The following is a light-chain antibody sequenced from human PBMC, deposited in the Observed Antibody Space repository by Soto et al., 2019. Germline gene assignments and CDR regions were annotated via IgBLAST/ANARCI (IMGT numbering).Light chain of an antibody. CDR2: GAS. J-gene: IGKJ5*01. CDR1: QSVSSSY. CDR3: QQYGRSPLVT. V-gene: IGKV3-20*01. Sequence: EIVLTQSPGTLSLSPGERATLSCRARQSVSSSYLAWYQQKPGQAPRLLIFGASSRATGVPDRFSGSGSGTDFTLTISRVEPEDFAVYYCQQYGRSPLVTFGQGTRLEIK.